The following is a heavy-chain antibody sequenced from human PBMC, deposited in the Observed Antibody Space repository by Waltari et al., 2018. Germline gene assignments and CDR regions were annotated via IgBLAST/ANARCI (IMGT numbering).Heavy chain of an antibody. CDR1: GFTLYDYA. V-gene: IGHV3-9*01. CDR3: LKKNDEVYDRNGLVYDAFDV. CDR2: INWNSDSI. D-gene: IGHD3-22*01. Sequence: EVKLVESGGGLVHPGWSLRLSCAASGFTLYDYALHWLRPPPGKGLEWVAGINWNSDSIGYGDSVKGRFTISRDNARNSLYLQMNSLTTEDTAVYYCLKKNDEVYDRNGLVYDAFDVWGQGTMVTVST. J-gene: IGHJ3*01.